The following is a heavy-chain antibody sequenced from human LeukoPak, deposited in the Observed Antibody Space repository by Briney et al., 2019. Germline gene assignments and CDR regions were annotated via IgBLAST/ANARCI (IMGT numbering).Heavy chain of an antibody. V-gene: IGHV4-59*01. J-gene: IGHJ4*02. D-gene: IGHD6-13*01. Sequence: SETLPLTCTVSGGSMSSYYWTWIRQPPGKGLEWVGYIYYSGTTKYNPSLKSRVTISLDTSKNRFSLELSSVTAADTAVYYCARAPYSSTWYLEYFDFWGEGTLVTVSS. CDR1: GGSMSSYY. CDR3: ARAPYSSTWYLEYFDF. CDR2: IYYSGTT.